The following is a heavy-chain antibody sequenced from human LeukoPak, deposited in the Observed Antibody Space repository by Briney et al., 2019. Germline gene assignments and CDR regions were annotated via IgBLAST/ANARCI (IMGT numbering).Heavy chain of an antibody. J-gene: IGHJ4*02. D-gene: IGHD6-13*01. CDR3: ARRQYSSSWYGGLDY. Sequence: PSETLSLTCTVSGGSISSYYWSWIRQPPGKGLEWIWYIYYSGSTNYNPSLKSRVTISVDTSKNQFSLKLSSVTAADTAVYYCARRQYSSSWYGGLDYWGQGTLVTVSS. CDR2: IYYSGST. V-gene: IGHV4-59*12. CDR1: GGSISSYY.